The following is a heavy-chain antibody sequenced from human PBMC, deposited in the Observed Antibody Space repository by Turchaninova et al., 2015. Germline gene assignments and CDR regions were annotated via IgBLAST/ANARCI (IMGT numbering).Heavy chain of an antibody. CDR3: ARHRSGSGWSFFDY. V-gene: IGHV5-51*01. J-gene: IGHJ4*02. CDR1: GYTFTNYW. D-gene: IGHD6-19*01. Sequence: EVQLVQSGAEVKKTEESLKTSWKGSGYTFTNYWLGWVRQMPGKGREWMGVIYPGDSDTRYSPSFHGQVTISADKSISTAYLQWSSLKASDTAMYYCARHRSGSGWSFFDYWGQGTPVTVSS. CDR2: IYPGDSDT.